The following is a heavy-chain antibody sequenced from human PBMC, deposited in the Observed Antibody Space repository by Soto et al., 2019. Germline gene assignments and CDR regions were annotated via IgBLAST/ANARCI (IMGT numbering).Heavy chain of an antibody. J-gene: IGHJ4*02. CDR3: ARGYCSGGSCYTPGY. Sequence: QVQLVQSGAEVKKPGASVKVSCKASGYTFTSYAMHWVRQAPGQRLERMGWINAGNGNTKYSQKFQGRVTITSDTSASTAYMELSSLRSEDTAVHYCARGYCSGGSCYTPGYWGQGTLVTVSS. CDR2: INAGNGNT. V-gene: IGHV1-3*01. D-gene: IGHD2-15*01. CDR1: GYTFTSYA.